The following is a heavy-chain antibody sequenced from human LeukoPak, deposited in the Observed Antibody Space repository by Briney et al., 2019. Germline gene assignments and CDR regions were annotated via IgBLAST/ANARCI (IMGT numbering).Heavy chain of an antibody. Sequence: GGSLRLSCAASGLAFSAYKMHWVRQAPRKGLVWVSRISTDGYTTDYADFVQGRFTASRDNTKNTWSLEMNSLRAEDTAVYYCVVGGSPGYWGQGTPVTVSS. J-gene: IGHJ4*02. D-gene: IGHD2-15*01. V-gene: IGHV3-74*01. CDR3: VVGGSPGY. CDR2: ISTDGYTT. CDR1: GLAFSAYK.